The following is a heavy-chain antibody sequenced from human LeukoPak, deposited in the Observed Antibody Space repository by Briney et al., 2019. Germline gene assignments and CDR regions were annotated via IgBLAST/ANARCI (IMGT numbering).Heavy chain of an antibody. D-gene: IGHD6-19*01. CDR1: GFTLSNYW. CDR3: ARFRTVAGNPLDY. Sequence: GGSLRLSCAASGFTLSNYWMSWVRQAPGRGLEWVANINPDESEKYYEDSVKGRFTISRDNADNSLNLHMNTLRAEDTAVYYCARFRTVAGNPLDYWGQGTLVTVSS. V-gene: IGHV3-7*03. J-gene: IGHJ4*02. CDR2: INPDESEK.